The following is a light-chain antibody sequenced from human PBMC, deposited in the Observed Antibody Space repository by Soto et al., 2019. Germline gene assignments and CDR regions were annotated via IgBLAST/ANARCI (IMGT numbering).Light chain of an antibody. CDR2: DAS. V-gene: IGKV3-11*01. CDR3: QQRSNWYT. Sequence: EIVLTQSPATLSLSPGERATLSCRASQSVSSYLAWYQQNPGQAPRLLIYDASNRATGIPARFSGSGSGTDFALTISSLEPEYFAVYYCQQRSNWYTVGQGNKLEIK. J-gene: IGKJ2*01. CDR1: QSVSSY.